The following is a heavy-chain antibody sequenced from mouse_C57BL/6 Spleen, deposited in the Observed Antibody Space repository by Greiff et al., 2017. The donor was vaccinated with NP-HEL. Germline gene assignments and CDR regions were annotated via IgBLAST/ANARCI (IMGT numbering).Heavy chain of an antibody. J-gene: IGHJ1*03. D-gene: IGHD1-1*01. CDR1: GYTFTDYY. CDR3: ARDYYGSSYDWYFDV. V-gene: IGHV1-76*01. CDR2: IYPGSGNT. Sequence: QVHVKQSGAELVRPGASVKLSCKASGYTFTDYYINWVKQRPGQGLEWIARIYPGSGNTYYNEKFKGKATLTAEKYSSTAYMQLSSLTSEDSAVYFCARDYYGSSYDWYFDVWGTGTTVTVSS.